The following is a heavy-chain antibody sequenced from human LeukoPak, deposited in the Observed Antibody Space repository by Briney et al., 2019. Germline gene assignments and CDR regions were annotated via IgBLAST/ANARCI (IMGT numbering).Heavy chain of an antibody. Sequence: ASVKVSCKASGYTFTGYYMHWVRQAPGQGLEWMGWINPNSGGTIYAQNFQGRVTMTRDTSISTAYMELSRLRSDDTAVYYCARDEGYCSSASCSAELDYWGQRMLVTVSS. CDR3: ARDEGYCSSASCSAELDY. J-gene: IGHJ4*02. CDR2: INPNSGGT. D-gene: IGHD2-2*01. CDR1: GYTFTGYY. V-gene: IGHV1-2*02.